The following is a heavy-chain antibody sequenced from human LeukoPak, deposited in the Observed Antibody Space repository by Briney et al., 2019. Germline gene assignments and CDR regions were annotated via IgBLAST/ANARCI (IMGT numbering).Heavy chain of an antibody. J-gene: IGHJ3*02. Sequence: GGSLRLSCAASGFTFSYFEMNWVRQAPGKGLELVSYISSSGSPKYYADSVKGRFTISRDNAKNSLYLQMNSLRAEDTAVYYCVFLNTGWYSDGFDMWGQGTMVTVSS. CDR3: VFLNTGWYSDGFDM. CDR1: GFTFSYFE. CDR2: ISSSGSPK. D-gene: IGHD6-19*01. V-gene: IGHV3-48*03.